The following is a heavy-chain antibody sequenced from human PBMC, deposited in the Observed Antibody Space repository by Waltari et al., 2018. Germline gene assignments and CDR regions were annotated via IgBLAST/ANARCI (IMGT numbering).Heavy chain of an antibody. CDR2: IYSGGST. D-gene: IGHD3-10*01. J-gene: IGHJ4*02. CDR3: ARSPRSGSYYNAPDY. V-gene: IGHV3-53*01. Sequence: EVQLVESGGGLIQPGGSLRLSCAASGFTVGSNYMSWVRHAPGKGLEWVSVIYSGGSTYYADSVKGRFTISRDNSKNTLYLQMNSLRAEDTAVYYCARSPRSGSYYNAPDYWGQGTLVTVSS. CDR1: GFTVGSNY.